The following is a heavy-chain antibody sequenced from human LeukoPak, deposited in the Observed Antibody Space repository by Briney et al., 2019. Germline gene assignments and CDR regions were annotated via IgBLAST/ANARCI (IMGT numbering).Heavy chain of an antibody. CDR1: GFIFSHHG. CDR2: IRADAVTT. Sequence: GGSLRLSCATSGFIFSHHGMNWVRQAPGKGLEWVSGIRADAVTTYYADSVKGRFTISRDNSKNTLYLQMNSLRAEDTAVYYCAKDLKDSCSSTSCYTSEHDAFDIWGQGTMVTVSS. V-gene: IGHV3-23*01. D-gene: IGHD2-2*02. CDR3: AKDLKDSCSSTSCYTSEHDAFDI. J-gene: IGHJ3*02.